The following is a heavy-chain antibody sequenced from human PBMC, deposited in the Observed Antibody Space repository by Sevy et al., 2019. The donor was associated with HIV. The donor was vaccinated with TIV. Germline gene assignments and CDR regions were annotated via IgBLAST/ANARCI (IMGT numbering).Heavy chain of an antibody. J-gene: IGHJ4*02. V-gene: IGHV1-24*01. D-gene: IGHD3-22*01. CDR2: FDPEDGET. CDR1: GYTLTELS. CDR3: STTRDYYDSSGYPFDY. Sequence: ASVKVSCKVPGYTLTELSMHWVRQAPGKGLEWMATFDPEDGETIYAQKFQGRVTMTEDTSTDTAYMELSSLRSEDTAVYYCSTTRDYYDSSGYPFDYWGQGTLVTVSS.